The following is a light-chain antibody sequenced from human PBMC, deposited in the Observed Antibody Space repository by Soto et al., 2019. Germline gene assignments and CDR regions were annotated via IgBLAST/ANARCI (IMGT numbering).Light chain of an antibody. CDR2: DAS. J-gene: IGKJ4*01. CDR3: QQFNSYPLT. Sequence: AIQLTQSPSSLSASVGDRVTITCRASQGISSALAWYQQKPGKAPKLLIYDASSLESGGPSRVSGRGSGTDFTLTISSLQPEEFATYYCQQFNSYPLTFGGGTKVEIK. CDR1: QGISSA. V-gene: IGKV1-13*02.